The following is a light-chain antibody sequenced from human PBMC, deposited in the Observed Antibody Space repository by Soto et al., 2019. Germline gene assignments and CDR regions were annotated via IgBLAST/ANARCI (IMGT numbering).Light chain of an antibody. CDR1: TSNIGDNY. V-gene: IGLV1-51*01. J-gene: IGLJ2*01. CDR3: AAWDSSLGVVV. Sequence: QSVLTQPPSVSAAPRQTVTISCSGGTSNIGDNYVCWYQQVPGTAPKLLIYDNNERPPAIPGRFSGSKSGTSATLGITGLQPGEEADYYCAAWDSSLGVVVFGGGTKLTVL. CDR2: DNN.